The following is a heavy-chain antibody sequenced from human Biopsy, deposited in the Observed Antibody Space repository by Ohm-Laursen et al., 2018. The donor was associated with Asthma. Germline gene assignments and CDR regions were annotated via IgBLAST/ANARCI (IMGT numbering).Heavy chain of an antibody. CDR2: ISFDGSNK. D-gene: IGHD2-15*01. CDR1: GFTFSSFG. CDR3: ARVDGVVEAATRLGGMDV. Sequence: SLRPSCAASGFTFSSFGMHWVRQTPAKGLEWVAVISFDGSNKYYADSVKGRFTISRDNSKNTLYLQMTSLSAEDSAVYYCARVDGVVEAATRLGGMDVWGQGTTVTVSS. V-gene: IGHV3-30*03. J-gene: IGHJ6*02.